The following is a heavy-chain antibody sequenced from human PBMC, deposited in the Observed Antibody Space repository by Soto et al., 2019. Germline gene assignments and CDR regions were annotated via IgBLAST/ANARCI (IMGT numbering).Heavy chain of an antibody. J-gene: IGHJ4*02. CDR3: ARGGYCTNGVCYFNFDY. D-gene: IGHD2-8*01. V-gene: IGHV3-33*01. Sequence: VGSLRLSCAASGFTFSSYGMHWVRQAPGKGLEWVAVIWYDGSNKYYADSVKGRFTISRDNSKNTLYLQMNSLRAEDTAVYYCARGGYCTNGVCYFNFDYWGQGTLVTVSS. CDR1: GFTFSSYG. CDR2: IWYDGSNK.